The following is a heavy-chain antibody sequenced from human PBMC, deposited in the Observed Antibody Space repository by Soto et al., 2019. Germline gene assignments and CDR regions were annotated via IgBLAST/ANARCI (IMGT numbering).Heavy chain of an antibody. CDR1: GYIFTRYY. Sequence: ASVKVSRKASGYIFTRYYLHWVRLAPGQGLEWMGWINPFDGSRMFAQSFQGRVTFTRDTSTSTVYMELSGLRSDDTAVYYCSRVDPGETSPFDHWGQGTLVTVSS. J-gene: IGHJ4*02. V-gene: IGHV1-46*03. CDR2: INPFDGSR. CDR3: SRVDPGETSPFDH. D-gene: IGHD3-10*01.